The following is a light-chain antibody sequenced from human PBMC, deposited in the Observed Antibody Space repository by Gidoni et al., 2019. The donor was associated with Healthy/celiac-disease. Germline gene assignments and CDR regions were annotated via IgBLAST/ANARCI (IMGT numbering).Light chain of an antibody. J-gene: IGLJ1*01. CDR1: SSDVGGYNY. CDR3: SSYTSSSTSYV. V-gene: IGLV2-14*01. Sequence: QSALTQPASVSGSPRQPITISCTGTSSDVGGYNYVPWYQQHPGKAPKLMIYDVSNRPSGVSNRFSGSKSGNTASLTISGLQAEDEADYYCSSYTSSSTSYVFGTGTKVTVL. CDR2: DVS.